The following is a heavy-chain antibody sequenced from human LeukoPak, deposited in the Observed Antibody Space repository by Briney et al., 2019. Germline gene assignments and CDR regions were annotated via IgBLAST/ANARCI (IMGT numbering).Heavy chain of an antibody. J-gene: IGHJ4*02. D-gene: IGHD2-15*01. CDR2: INAGNGNT. CDR1: GYTFTSYA. Sequence: ASVKVSCKASGYTFTSYAMHWVRQAPGQRREWMGWINAGNGNTKYSQKFQGRVTITRDTSASTAYMELSSLRSEDTAVYYCAGGYCSGGSCYSSSQYWGQGTLVTVPS. V-gene: IGHV1-3*01. CDR3: AGGYCSGGSCYSSSQY.